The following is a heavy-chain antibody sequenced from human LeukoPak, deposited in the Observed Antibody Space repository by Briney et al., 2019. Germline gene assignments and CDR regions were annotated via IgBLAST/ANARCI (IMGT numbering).Heavy chain of an antibody. CDR3: ARFVGGGIDY. CDR1: GFTFDDYA. J-gene: IGHJ4*02. Sequence: GGSLRLSYAASGFTFDDYAMHWVRQAPGKGLEWVSGISWNSGSIGYADSVKGRFTISRDNAKNSLYLQMNSLRAEDTAVYYCARFVGGGIDYWGQGTLVTVSS. D-gene: IGHD3-16*01. V-gene: IGHV3-9*01. CDR2: ISWNSGSI.